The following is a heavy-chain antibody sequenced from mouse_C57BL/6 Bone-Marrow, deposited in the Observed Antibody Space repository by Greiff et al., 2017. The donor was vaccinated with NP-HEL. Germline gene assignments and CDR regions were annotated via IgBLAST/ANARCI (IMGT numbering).Heavy chain of an antibody. J-gene: IGHJ2*01. Sequence: VQLQESGAELVRPGASVKLSCKASGYTFTDYYINWVKQRPGQGLEWIARIYPGSGNTYYNEKFKGKATLTAEKSSSTAYMQLSSLTSEDSAVYFCARGNYVYWGQGTTLTVSS. V-gene: IGHV1-76*01. CDR3: ARGNYVY. CDR1: GYTFTDYY. D-gene: IGHD2-1*01. CDR2: IYPGSGNT.